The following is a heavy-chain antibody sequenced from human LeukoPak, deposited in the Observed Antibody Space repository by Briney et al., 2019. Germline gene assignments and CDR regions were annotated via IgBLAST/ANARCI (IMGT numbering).Heavy chain of an antibody. Sequence: PGGSLKLSCAASDFTFSGSAMHWVRQASGKGLEWDGRIRSKTNNYATVYAASVNGRFTISRDDSKNTAYLQMNSLETEDTAVYYCTTTAAKADNYYYAMDVWGKGTTVTVSS. CDR1: DFTFSGSA. V-gene: IGHV3-73*01. D-gene: IGHD1-26*01. J-gene: IGHJ6*04. CDR3: TTTAAKADNYYYAMDV. CDR2: IRSKTNNYAT.